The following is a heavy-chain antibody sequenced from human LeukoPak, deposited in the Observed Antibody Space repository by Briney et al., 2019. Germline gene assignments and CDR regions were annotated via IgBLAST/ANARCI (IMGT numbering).Heavy chain of an antibody. CDR1: GGSISSSSYY. CDR2: IYYSGST. V-gene: IGHV4-39*07. Sequence: SETLSLTCTVSGGSISSSSYYWGWIRQPPGKGLEWIGSIYYSGSTYYNPSLKSRVTISVYTSKNHFSLQLSAMTAADTAVYYCARVLLSDCTHGVCKWFDPWGQGTLVTVSS. J-gene: IGHJ5*02. CDR3: ARVLLSDCTHGVCKWFDP. D-gene: IGHD2-8*01.